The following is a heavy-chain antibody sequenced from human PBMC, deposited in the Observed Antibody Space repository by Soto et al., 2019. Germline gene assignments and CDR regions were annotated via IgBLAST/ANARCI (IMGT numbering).Heavy chain of an antibody. CDR2: IYPGDSDT. CDR3: ARHHGSPGSYFGMGV. CDR1: GYSFTSYW. J-gene: IGHJ6*02. V-gene: IGHV5-51*01. D-gene: IGHD6-13*01. Sequence: PGESLKISCHGSGYSFTSYWINWVRQMPGKGLEWMGIIYPGDSDTRYSPSFQGQVTISADKSINTAYLQWRSLKASDTAVYYCARHHGSPGSYFGMGVWGQGTTVTVSS.